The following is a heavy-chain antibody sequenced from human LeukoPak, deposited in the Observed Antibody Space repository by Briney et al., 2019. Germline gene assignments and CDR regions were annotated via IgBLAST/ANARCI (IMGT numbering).Heavy chain of an antibody. Sequence: SETLSLTCTVSGGSISSYYWSWIRQPPGKGLEWIGYIYNSGSTNYNPSLKSRVTISVDTSKNQFSLKLSSVTAADTAVYYCARDKVLLWFGPADYYYYGVDVWGQGTTVTVSS. J-gene: IGHJ6*02. CDR1: GGSISSYY. D-gene: IGHD3-10*01. CDR3: ARDKVLLWFGPADYYYYGVDV. CDR2: IYNSGST. V-gene: IGHV4-59*01.